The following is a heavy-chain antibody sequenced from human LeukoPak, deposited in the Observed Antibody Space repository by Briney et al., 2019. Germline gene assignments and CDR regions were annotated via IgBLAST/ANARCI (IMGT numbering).Heavy chain of an antibody. CDR1: GGSFSGYY. CDR2: INHSGST. CDR3: ARPRYFDY. D-gene: IGHD1-20*01. Sequence: SETLSLTCAVYGGSFSGYYWSWIRQPPGKGLEWIGEINHSGSTNYNPSLKSRVTISVDTSKNQFSLKLSSVTAADTAVYYCARPRYFDYWGQGTLVTVSS. J-gene: IGHJ4*02. V-gene: IGHV4-34*01.